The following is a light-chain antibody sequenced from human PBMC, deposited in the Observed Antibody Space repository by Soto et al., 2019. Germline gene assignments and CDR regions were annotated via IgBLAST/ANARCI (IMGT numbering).Light chain of an antibody. V-gene: IGKV1-9*01. CDR1: QDISSY. Sequence: DIQLTQSPSFLTASVRDRVIITCRASQDISSYLAWYQQKPGKAPKLLISRATTLQSGVPSRFSGSGYGTEFTLTISSLQPEDFASYYCQQLKSYARTFGQGTKVEI. CDR3: QQLKSYART. J-gene: IGKJ1*01. CDR2: RAT.